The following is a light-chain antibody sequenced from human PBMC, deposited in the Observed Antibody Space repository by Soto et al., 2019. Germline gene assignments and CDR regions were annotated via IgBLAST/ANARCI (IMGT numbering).Light chain of an antibody. J-gene: IGKJ1*01. CDR3: QQYSSYRT. CDR2: DAY. V-gene: IGKV1-5*01. Sequence: DIQMTQSPSTLSASVGDRVTITCRASQSISAWLAWYKQKPGKAPKLLIYDAYILESGVPSRFSGSGSGTEFSLTISSLQPDDFATYSCQQYSSYRTFGQGTKVDIK. CDR1: QSISAW.